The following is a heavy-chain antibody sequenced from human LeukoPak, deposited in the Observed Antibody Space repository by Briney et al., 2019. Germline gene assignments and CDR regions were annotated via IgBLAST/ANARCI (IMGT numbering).Heavy chain of an antibody. D-gene: IGHD2-15*01. Sequence: GGSPHLSCNTSGSTFTHYWIGWVPPIPGKGPEWMGIIYPSDSHTKHSPSFQAQATISADKSITPAYLQCSSLKASDSAIYYCARRVPTSATRVFDYWGQGTLVTVSS. J-gene: IGHJ4*02. CDR2: IYPSDSHT. CDR3: ARRVPTSATRVFDY. CDR1: GSTFTHYW. V-gene: IGHV5-51*01.